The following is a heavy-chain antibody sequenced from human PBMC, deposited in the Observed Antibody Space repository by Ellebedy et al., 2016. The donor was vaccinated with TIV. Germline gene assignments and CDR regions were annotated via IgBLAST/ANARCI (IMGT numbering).Heavy chain of an antibody. CDR1: GFSFRSYW. Sequence: GGSLRLSCAASGFSFRSYWMSWVRQAPGKGLEWVANINQDESERYYVDSVRGRFTISRDNAKNSLYLQMDSLSAEDTAVYYCATDGSYGDYLSPTHAFEIWGQGTMVTVSS. J-gene: IGHJ3*02. CDR2: INQDESER. CDR3: ATDGSYGDYLSPTHAFEI. D-gene: IGHD4-17*01. V-gene: IGHV3-7*03.